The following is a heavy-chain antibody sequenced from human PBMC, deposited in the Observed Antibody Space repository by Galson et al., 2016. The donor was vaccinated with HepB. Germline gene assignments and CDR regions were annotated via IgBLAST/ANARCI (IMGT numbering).Heavy chain of an antibody. D-gene: IGHD3-16*02. V-gene: IGHV1-69*13. Sequence: SVKVSCKAPGGTFNTHGLSLVRQAPGQGLEWMGQIIPLFKTTTYAQKFQGRVTLDADESSTTVYMDLRSLTVDDTAVYYCVRDPLDYFRGTYRPTGFDVWGQGTLVFVSS. CDR3: VRDPLDYFRGTYRPTGFDV. J-gene: IGHJ3*01. CDR1: GGTFNTHG. CDR2: IIPLFKTT.